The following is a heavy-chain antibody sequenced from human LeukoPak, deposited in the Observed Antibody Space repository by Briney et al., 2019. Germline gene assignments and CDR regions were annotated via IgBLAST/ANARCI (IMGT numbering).Heavy chain of an antibody. CDR3: ASHGAWHYYDSSGYGPYGMDV. D-gene: IGHD3-22*01. V-gene: IGHV1-46*01. Sequence: ASVKVSCKASGYTFTSYYMHWVRQAPGQGLEWMGIINPSGGSTSYAQKFQGRVTMTRDTSTSTVYMELSRLRSDDTAVYYCASHGAWHYYDSSGYGPYGMDVWGQGTTVTVSS. CDR1: GYTFTSYY. J-gene: IGHJ6*02. CDR2: INPSGGST.